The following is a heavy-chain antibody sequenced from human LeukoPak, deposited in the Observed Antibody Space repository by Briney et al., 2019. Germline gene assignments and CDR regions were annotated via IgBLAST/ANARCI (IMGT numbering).Heavy chain of an antibody. CDR1: GFIFSTYA. Sequence: GGSLRLSCAASGFIFSTYAMGWVRQAPGKGLEGVSAISGSGGSTYYADSVKGRFTISRDNSKNTLYLQMNSLRAEDTAVYYCAKDRVAVVPAAIDYWGQGTLVTVSS. D-gene: IGHD2-2*01. CDR3: AKDRVAVVPAAIDY. J-gene: IGHJ4*02. V-gene: IGHV3-23*01. CDR2: ISGSGGST.